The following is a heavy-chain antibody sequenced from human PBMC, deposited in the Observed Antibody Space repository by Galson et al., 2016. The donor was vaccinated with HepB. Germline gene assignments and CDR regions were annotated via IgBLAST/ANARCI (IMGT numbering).Heavy chain of an antibody. D-gene: IGHD1-20*01. CDR2: IHPGDSDI. V-gene: IGHV5-51*01. CDR3: ARHDFNWNYYYYYMDV. Sequence: QSGAEVKKPGESLKISCKASRYSFTSYWIGWVRQMPGKGLEWMGIIHPGDSDIRYSPSFKGQVTISVDTSNSTAYLQWSSLKASDTAMYYCARHDFNWNYYYYYMDVWGKGTTVTVSS. CDR1: RYSFTSYW. J-gene: IGHJ6*03.